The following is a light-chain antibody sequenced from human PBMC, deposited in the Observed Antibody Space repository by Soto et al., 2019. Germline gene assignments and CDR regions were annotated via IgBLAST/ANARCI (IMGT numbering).Light chain of an antibody. J-gene: IGLJ1*01. CDR2: EVS. CDR3: SSYTSSSTLYV. V-gene: IGLV2-14*01. Sequence: QSALTQPASVSGSPGQSITISCTGTSSDVGGYNYVSWYQQHPGKAPKLMIYEVSNRPSGVSNRFSGSKSGNTVSLTISGLQAEDEADYCCSSYTSSSTLYVFGTGTKVTVL. CDR1: SSDVGGYNY.